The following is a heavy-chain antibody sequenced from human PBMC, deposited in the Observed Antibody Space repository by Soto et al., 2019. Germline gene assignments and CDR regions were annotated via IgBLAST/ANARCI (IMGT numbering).Heavy chain of an antibody. D-gene: IGHD6-13*01. CDR3: AKASVWYPYFDS. V-gene: IGHV3-23*01. CDR2: ITFTGVST. CDR1: GFSFCGYA. Sequence: GGALRLSCAASGFSFCGYALRWVRQAPGKGLEWVSSITFTGVSTYYADSVKGRFTISRGNSKDTLYLQMNSLRAEDTAIYYCAKASVWYPYFDSWGQGTLVTVSS. J-gene: IGHJ4*02.